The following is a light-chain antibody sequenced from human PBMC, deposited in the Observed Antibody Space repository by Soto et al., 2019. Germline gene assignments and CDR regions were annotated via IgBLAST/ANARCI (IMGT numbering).Light chain of an antibody. CDR3: QQYVNSLYT. V-gene: IGKV3-20*01. J-gene: IGKJ2*01. Sequence: EIVVTQSPGTLSLSPGERATLSCRASQSISSSYLAWYQQKPGQAPRLLIYGASNWATGIPDRFSGSGSGTDFTLTISRLEPEDVAVYYCQQYVNSLYTFGQGTKLEIK. CDR2: GAS. CDR1: QSISSSY.